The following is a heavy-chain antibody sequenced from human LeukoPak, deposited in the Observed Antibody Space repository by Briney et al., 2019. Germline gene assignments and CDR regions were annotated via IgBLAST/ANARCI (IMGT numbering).Heavy chain of an antibody. CDR1: GFTFSSYA. J-gene: IGHJ4*02. D-gene: IGHD2-2*01. CDR2: ISGTGGST. CDR3: AREPGDCSSTSCSLGDY. Sequence: GGSLRLSCAASGFTFSSYAMSWVRQAPGKGLEWVSAISGTGGSTYYADSVKGRFTISRDNSKNTLYLQMNSLRAEDTAVYYCAREPGDCSSTSCSLGDYWGQGTLVTVSS. V-gene: IGHV3-23*01.